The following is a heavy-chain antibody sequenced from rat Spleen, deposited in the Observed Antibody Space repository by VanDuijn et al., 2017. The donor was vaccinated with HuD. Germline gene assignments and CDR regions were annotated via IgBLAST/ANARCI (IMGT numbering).Heavy chain of an antibody. CDR2: ITYDGSST. CDR3: VRQDTSGYSNWFTY. J-gene: IGHJ3*01. CDR1: GFTFSDYN. V-gene: IGHV5-7*01. D-gene: IGHD4-3*01. Sequence: EVQLVESGGGLVQPGRSLKLSCAASGFTFSDYNMAWVRQAPKKGLEWVAIITYDGSSTYYRDSVKGRFTISRNNAISTLYLQMDSLRSEDTATYYCVRQDTSGYSNWFTYWGQGTLVTVSS.